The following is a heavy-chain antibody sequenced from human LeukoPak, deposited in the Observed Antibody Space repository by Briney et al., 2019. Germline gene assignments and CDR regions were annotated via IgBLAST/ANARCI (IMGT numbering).Heavy chain of an antibody. D-gene: IGHD5-24*01. CDR2: IYYSGST. Sequence: SETLSLTCTVSGGSISVGTYYWSWIRQPPRKGLECIGYIYYSGSTYYNPSLKSRVSISVDTSKNQFSLKLSSVTAADTAVFYCARDRDGYNLDAFDIWGQGTMVTVSS. V-gene: IGHV4-30-4*08. CDR3: ARDRDGYNLDAFDI. CDR1: GGSISVGTYY. J-gene: IGHJ3*02.